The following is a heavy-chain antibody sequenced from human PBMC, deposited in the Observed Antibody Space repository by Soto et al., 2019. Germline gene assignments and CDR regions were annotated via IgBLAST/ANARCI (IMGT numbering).Heavy chain of an antibody. J-gene: IGHJ3*02. CDR1: GFTFCAYV. Sequence: GGSLRLSCAASGFTFCAYVMHWVRQAPGKGLEWVAHISYDGNNKYYADSVKGRFTISRDNFKNTLYLQMSSLRTDDTAVYYCARVGPIAVAGSRSFDIWGQGTMVTVSS. D-gene: IGHD6-19*01. V-gene: IGHV3-30-3*01. CDR3: ARVGPIAVAGSRSFDI. CDR2: ISYDGNNK.